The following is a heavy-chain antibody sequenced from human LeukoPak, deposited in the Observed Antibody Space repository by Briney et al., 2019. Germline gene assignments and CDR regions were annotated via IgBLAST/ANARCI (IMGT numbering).Heavy chain of an antibody. CDR1: GFTFTKYA. V-gene: IGHV3-23*01. Sequence: GGSLRLSCAASGFTFTKYAMSWVRQAAGKGLEWVSAIGGSGTKTFYAESVKGRFTISRDNSNNILFLQMDSLRAEDTAMYYCARDFYQRGDWGQGTLVTVSS. J-gene: IGHJ4*02. CDR3: ARDFYQRGD. CDR2: IGGSGTKT. D-gene: IGHD2/OR15-2a*01.